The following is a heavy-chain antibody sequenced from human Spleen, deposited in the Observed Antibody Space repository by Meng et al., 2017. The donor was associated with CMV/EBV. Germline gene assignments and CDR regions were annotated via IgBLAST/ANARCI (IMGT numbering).Heavy chain of an antibody. D-gene: IGHD3-10*01. CDR2: IYTSGST. J-gene: IGHJ4*02. CDR1: GCSIRSYC. V-gene: IGHV4-4*07. CDR3: SRGRRITMVRGVRGFDY. Sequence: HEPLTESAPVLCNPSETLSLSCTVSGCSIRSYCLSWIRQRGGKGLEWIGRIYTSGSTNYHPSLKRRVTNSVDTSKNQFSLKLSSVTAADTAVYYCSRGRRITMVRGVRGFDYWGQGTLVTVSS.